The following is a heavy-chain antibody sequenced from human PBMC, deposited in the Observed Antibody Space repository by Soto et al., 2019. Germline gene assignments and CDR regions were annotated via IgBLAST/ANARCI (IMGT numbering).Heavy chain of an antibody. CDR2: INPYDSDT. CDR1: GYRFTSYW. CDR3: ARHAAGVDILTGPTPPVHLNY. V-gene: IGHV5-51*01. Sequence: PGESLKISCKGFGYRFTSYWIGWVRQMPGKGLEWMGIINPYDSDTRYSPSFQGQVTISADKSISTAYLQWSSLKASDTAMYYCARHAAGVDILTGPTPPVHLNYWGQGTLVTVSS. J-gene: IGHJ4*02. D-gene: IGHD3-9*01.